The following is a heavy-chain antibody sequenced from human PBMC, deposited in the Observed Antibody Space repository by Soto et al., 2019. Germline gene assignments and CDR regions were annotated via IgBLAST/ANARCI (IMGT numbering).Heavy chain of an antibody. J-gene: IGHJ5*02. D-gene: IGHD2-15*01. CDR3: ARGRWLLQSDSWWFDP. Sequence: SETLSLTCTVSGGSINNHYWSWIRQPPGKGLEWIGYIYYTGSTNYNPSLKSRVTISVDTSKNQFSLKLSSVTAADTAVYYCARGRWLLQSDSWWFDPWGQGTLVNVSS. CDR2: IYYTGST. V-gene: IGHV4-59*11. CDR1: GGSINNHY.